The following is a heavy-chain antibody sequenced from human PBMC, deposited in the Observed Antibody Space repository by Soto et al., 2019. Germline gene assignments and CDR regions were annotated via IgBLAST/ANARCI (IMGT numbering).Heavy chain of an antibody. D-gene: IGHD2-2*01. J-gene: IGHJ6*02. CDR2: IYTSGST. CDR3: ARGNCSSPNCYSFSGYYGMDV. V-gene: IGHV4-4*07. Sequence: SETLSLTCTVSGGSISSYYWSWIRQLAGKGLEWIGRIYTSGSTNYNPSLKSRVTMSLDTSKNQFSLKLTSVTAADTALYYCARGNCSSPNCYSFSGYYGMDVWGQGTTVTVSS. CDR1: GGSISSYY.